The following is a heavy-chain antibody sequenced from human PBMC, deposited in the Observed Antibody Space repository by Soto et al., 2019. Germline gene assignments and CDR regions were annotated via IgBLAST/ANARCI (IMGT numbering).Heavy chain of an antibody. V-gene: IGHV4-34*01. CDR3: ARPRIAAAGYNWFDP. J-gene: IGHJ5*02. CDR2: INHSGST. D-gene: IGHD6-13*01. Sequence: SDTLSLTCAVYGVSFSGYYWSWIRQPPGKGLEWIGEINHSGSTNYNPSLKSRVTISVDTSKNQFSLKLSSVTAADTAAYYCARPRIAAAGYNWFDPWGQGTLVTV. CDR1: GVSFSGYY.